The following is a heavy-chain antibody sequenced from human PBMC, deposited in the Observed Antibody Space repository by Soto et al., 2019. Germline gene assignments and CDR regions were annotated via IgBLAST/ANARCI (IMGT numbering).Heavy chain of an antibody. J-gene: IGHJ4*02. D-gene: IGHD6-19*01. V-gene: IGHV4-34*01. CDR2: INHSGST. Sequence: QVQLQQWGAGLLKPSETLSLTCAVYGGSFSGYYWSWIHQPPGKGLEWIGEINHSGSTNYNPSLKSRVTISVDTSKNQFSLKLSSVTAADTAVYYCAREYSSGPYFDYWGQGTLVTVSS. CDR3: AREYSSGPYFDY. CDR1: GGSFSGYY.